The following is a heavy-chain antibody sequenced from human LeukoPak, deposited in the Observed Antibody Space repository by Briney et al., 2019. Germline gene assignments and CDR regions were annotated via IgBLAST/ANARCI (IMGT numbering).Heavy chain of an antibody. V-gene: IGHV4-4*02. CDR3: TRDGVGSSCFDS. J-gene: IGHJ4*02. CDR2: VYHSGST. Sequence: SETLSLTCAVSGGSISSDNWWSWVRQPPGKGLEWIGEVYHSGSTNYNPSLKSRVTLSVDKSKNQFSLKLSSVTAADTAVYYCTRDGVGSSCFDSWGQGTLVTVSS. D-gene: IGHD6-13*01. CDR1: GGSISSDNW.